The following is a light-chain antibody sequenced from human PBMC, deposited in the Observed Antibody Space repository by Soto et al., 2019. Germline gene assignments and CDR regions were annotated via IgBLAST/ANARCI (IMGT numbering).Light chain of an antibody. V-gene: IGKV1-33*01. CDR2: GAS. CDR1: QDIRTS. J-gene: IGKJ3*01. CDR3: QQYDNLPPFT. Sequence: DIQMIQSPSSLSASVGARVSITCQASQDIRTSLSWFQQKPGRAPKLLIYGASNLETGVPSRFRGSGSGRDFTFTISSLQPEDIATYYCQQYDNLPPFTFGPGTKVDIK.